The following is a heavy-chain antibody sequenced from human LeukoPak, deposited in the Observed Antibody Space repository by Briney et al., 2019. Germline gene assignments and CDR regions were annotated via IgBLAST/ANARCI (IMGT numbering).Heavy chain of an antibody. D-gene: IGHD4-17*01. CDR1: GGSISTYY. CDR2: IYTTGST. CDR3: ASTSDYGDYQYYFDY. J-gene: IGHJ4*02. Sequence: PSETLSLTCAVSGGSISTYYWSWLRQPAGKGLEWIGRIYTTGSTNYNPSLKSRVTMSVDTSKNQFSLKLSSVTAADTAVYYCASTSDYGDYQYYFDYWGQGTLVTVSS. V-gene: IGHV4-4*07.